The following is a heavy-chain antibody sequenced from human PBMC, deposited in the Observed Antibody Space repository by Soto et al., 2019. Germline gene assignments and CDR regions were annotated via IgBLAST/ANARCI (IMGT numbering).Heavy chain of an antibody. J-gene: IGHJ6*03. CDR1: GFTFSSYW. D-gene: IGHD3-3*01. Sequence: GGSLRLSCAASGFTFSSYWMHWVRQAPGKGLVWVSRINSDGSSTSYAGSVKGRFTISRDNAKNTLYLQMNSLRAEDTAVYYCAREYYDFWSGADYYMDVWGKGTTVTVSS. V-gene: IGHV3-74*01. CDR3: AREYYDFWSGADYYMDV. CDR2: INSDGSST.